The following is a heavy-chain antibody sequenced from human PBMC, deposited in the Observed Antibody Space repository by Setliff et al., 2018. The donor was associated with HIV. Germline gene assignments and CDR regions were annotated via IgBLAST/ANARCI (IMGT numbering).Heavy chain of an antibody. D-gene: IGHD6-13*01. CDR1: GGSISRGSYY. CDR3: AREDGEYTSSPRWFDP. V-gene: IGHV4-61*02. CDR2: IYASGSI. J-gene: IGHJ5*02. Sequence: SETLSLTCTVSGGSISRGSYYWSWIRQPAGKGLEWIGRIYASGSIHYNPSLKSRVTISVDTSKNQFSLKVSSVNAPGTAVYFCAREDGEYTSSPRWFDPWGQGTQVTVSS.